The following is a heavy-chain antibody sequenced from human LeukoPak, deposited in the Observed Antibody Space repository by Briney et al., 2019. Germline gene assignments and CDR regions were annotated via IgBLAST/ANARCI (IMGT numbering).Heavy chain of an antibody. V-gene: IGHV5-10-1*01. CDR2: IDPSDSYT. Sequence: GESLKISCKGSGYSFTSYWISWVRQMPGKGLEWMGRIDPSDSYTNYSPSFQGHVTISADKSISTAYLQWSSLKASDTAMYYCARGTDQLGYCSSTSCYLYWFDPWGQGTLVTVSS. CDR3: ARGTDQLGYCSSTSCYLYWFDP. J-gene: IGHJ5*02. D-gene: IGHD2-2*01. CDR1: GYSFTSYW.